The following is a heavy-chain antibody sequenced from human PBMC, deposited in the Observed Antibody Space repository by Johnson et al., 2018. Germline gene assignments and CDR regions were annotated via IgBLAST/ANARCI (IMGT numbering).Heavy chain of an antibody. CDR3: ARVRRDGYPHQYGMDV. CDR2: IKQDGSEN. J-gene: IGHJ6*02. CDR1: GITFSTYV. V-gene: IGHV3-7*01. Sequence: VQLVESGGGLVQPGGSXRLSCAGSGITFSTYVMSWVRQAPGKGLEWVANIKQDGSENYYVESVTGRFTVSRDNAKNSLYLQMNSLRAEDTAVYYCARVRRDGYPHQYGMDVWGQGTTVTVSS. D-gene: IGHD5-24*01.